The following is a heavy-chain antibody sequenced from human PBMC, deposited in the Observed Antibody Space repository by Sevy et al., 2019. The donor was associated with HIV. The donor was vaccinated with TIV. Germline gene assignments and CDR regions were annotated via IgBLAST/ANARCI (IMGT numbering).Heavy chain of an antibody. Sequence: GGSLRLSCAASGFIFDSYGMHWVRQAPGKGLEWVAVIWNDGSNKYYADSVKGRFTISRDNSKYTLFLQMNGLRAEDTAVYYCARRDDSYWFFDLWGRGTLVTVSS. V-gene: IGHV3-33*01. J-gene: IGHJ2*01. CDR2: IWNDGSNK. D-gene: IGHD3-3*01. CDR1: GFIFDSYG. CDR3: ARRDDSYWFFDL.